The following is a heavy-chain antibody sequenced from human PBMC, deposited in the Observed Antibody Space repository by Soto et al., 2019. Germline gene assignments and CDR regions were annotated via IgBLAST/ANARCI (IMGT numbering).Heavy chain of an antibody. J-gene: IGHJ5*02. D-gene: IGHD3-22*01. CDR2: IYYSGST. Sequence: SETLSLTCSFSGGSISSGGYYWSWIRQHPGKGLEWIGYIYYSGSTYYNPSLKSRVTISVDTSKNQFSLKLSSVTAADTAVYYCARDGYDTQGGGNWFDPWGQGTLVTVSS. CDR3: ARDGYDTQGGGNWFDP. V-gene: IGHV4-31*03. CDR1: GGSISSGGYY.